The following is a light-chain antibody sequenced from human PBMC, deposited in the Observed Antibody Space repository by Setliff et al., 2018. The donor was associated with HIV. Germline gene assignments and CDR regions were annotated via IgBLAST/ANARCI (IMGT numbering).Light chain of an antibody. Sequence: QSALTQPASVSGSPGQSITISCTGTSSDIGGYNYVSWYQQHPGKVPKLMIYEVNNRPSGVSNRFSGSKSANTASLTISGLQAEDEADYYCCSYAGSGTLYVFGTGTKVTVL. CDR1: SSDIGGYNY. CDR2: EVN. V-gene: IGLV2-14*01. CDR3: CSYAGSGTLYV. J-gene: IGLJ1*01.